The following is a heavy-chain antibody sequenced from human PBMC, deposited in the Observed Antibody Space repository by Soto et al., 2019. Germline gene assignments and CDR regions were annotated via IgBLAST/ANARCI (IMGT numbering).Heavy chain of an antibody. Sequence: SETLSLTCAVYGGSSSAYYWSWIRQPPGKGLEWIGQVSHSGATDYNPSHKSRVSISGDTSKNQFSLILTSVTAADTAVYYCARQKNSWFYGMDVWGQGTTVTVSS. D-gene: IGHD3-10*01. CDR1: GGSSSAYY. CDR3: ARQKNSWFYGMDV. V-gene: IGHV4-34*01. J-gene: IGHJ6*02. CDR2: VSHSGAT.